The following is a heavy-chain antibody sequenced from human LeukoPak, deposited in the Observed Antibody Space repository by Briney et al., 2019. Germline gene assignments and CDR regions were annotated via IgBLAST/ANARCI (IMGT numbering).Heavy chain of an antibody. V-gene: IGHV3-21*01. D-gene: IGHD6-6*01. CDR3: AAAEYSSSSGGY. CDR2: ISSSSRDI. Sequence: GGSLRLSCAASGFTFSSQSMDWVRQAPGKGLEWDSSISSSSRDIYYADSVKGRFTISRDNAKNSLYLQMNSLRVEDTAVYYCAAAEYSSSSGGYWGQGTLVTVSS. J-gene: IGHJ4*02. CDR1: GFTFSSQS.